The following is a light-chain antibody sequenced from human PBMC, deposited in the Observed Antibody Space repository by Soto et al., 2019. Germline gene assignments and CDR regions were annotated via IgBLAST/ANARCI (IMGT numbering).Light chain of an antibody. CDR3: QQYNSYPWT. CDR2: KAS. V-gene: IGKV1-5*03. Sequence: DIQIKQSPSTLSASVGDRLTVTYRASQSISSWLAWYPQKPGKAPKLLIYKASSLESGVPSRFSGSGSGTEFTLTISSLQPDDFATYYCQQYNSYPWTFGQGTKVDI. CDR1: QSISSW. J-gene: IGKJ1*01.